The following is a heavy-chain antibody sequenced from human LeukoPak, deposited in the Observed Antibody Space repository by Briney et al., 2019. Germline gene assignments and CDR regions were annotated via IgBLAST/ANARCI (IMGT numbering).Heavy chain of an antibody. V-gene: IGHV4-31*03. CDR1: GGSISSSSYY. J-gene: IGHJ4*02. CDR2: IYYSGST. Sequence: PSETLSLTCTVSGGSISSSSYYWGWIRQPPGKGLEWIGYIYYSGSTYYNPSLKSRVTISVDTSKNQFSLKLSSVTAADTAVYYCAGTMVRGVIRGVDYWGQGTLVTVSS. CDR3: AGTMVRGVIRGVDY. D-gene: IGHD3-10*01.